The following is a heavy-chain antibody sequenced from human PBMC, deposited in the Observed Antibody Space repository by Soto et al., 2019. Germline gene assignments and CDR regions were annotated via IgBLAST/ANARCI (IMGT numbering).Heavy chain of an antibody. CDR1: GFTFSSFA. D-gene: IGHD1-7*01. Sequence: EVQLLESGGTLVQPGGSLRLSCAASGFTFSSFAMSWVRQAPGKGLEWVSGISGVGGNTYYADSVKGRFTISRDNSKNTLHVQMNSLRAEDKAVYYCAKDGWNFPPDPWGQGTLVTVSS. V-gene: IGHV3-23*01. CDR2: ISGVGGNT. J-gene: IGHJ5*02. CDR3: AKDGWNFPPDP.